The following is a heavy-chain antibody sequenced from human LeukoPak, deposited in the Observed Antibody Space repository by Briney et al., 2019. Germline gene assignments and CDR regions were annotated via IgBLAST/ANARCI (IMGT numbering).Heavy chain of an antibody. V-gene: IGHV3-43*02. CDR1: GFTFDDYA. D-gene: IGHD3-22*01. CDR3: SSGYYYDEYFQH. J-gene: IGHJ1*01. CDR2: ISGDGGGT. Sequence: PGGSLRLSCAASGFTFDDYAMHWVRQAPGKGLEWVSLISGDGGGTYYADSVKGRFTISRDNSKNSLYLQMNSLRTEDTALYYCSSGYYYDEYFQHWGQGTLVTVSS.